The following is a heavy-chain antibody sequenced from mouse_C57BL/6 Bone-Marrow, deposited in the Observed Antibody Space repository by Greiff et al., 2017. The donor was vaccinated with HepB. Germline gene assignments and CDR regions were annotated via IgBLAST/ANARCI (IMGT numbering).Heavy chain of an antibody. D-gene: IGHD1-1*01. Sequence: EVQGVESGGDLVKPGGSLKLSCAASGFTFSSYGMSWVRQTPDKRLEWVATISSGGSYTYYPDSVKGRFTISRGNAKNTLYLQMSSLKSEDTAMYYCARHSPLYYGSNAYWGQGTLVTVSA. CDR1: GFTFSSYG. CDR3: ARHSPLYYGSNAY. J-gene: IGHJ3*01. CDR2: ISSGGSYT. V-gene: IGHV5-6*01.